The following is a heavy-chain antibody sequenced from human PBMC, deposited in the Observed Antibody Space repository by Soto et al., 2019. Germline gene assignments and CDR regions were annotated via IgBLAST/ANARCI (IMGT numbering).Heavy chain of an antibody. CDR1: GGTFVSHV. V-gene: IGHV1-69*09. Sequence: QVQLVQSGAEVKKPESSVKVSCKTSGGTFVSHVISWVRQAPGQGPEWMGKINPLSGIPNYAQKFQDRVTFTADTDSSTAYMELSSLRSDDTAVDYCAAPACAATWCSPSHNLDHWGQGTLVTVSS. J-gene: IGHJ4*02. D-gene: IGHD2-2*01. CDR3: AAPACAATWCSPSHNLDH. CDR2: INPLSGIP.